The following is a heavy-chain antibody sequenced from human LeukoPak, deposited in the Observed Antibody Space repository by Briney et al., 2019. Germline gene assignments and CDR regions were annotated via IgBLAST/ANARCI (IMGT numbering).Heavy chain of an antibody. Sequence: GGSLRLSCAASGFTFNSYWFHWVRQAPGKGLEWVSLISWDGGSTYYADSVKGRFTISRDNSKNSLYLQMNSLRAEDTALYYCAKDIRPYMGEYCFDYWGQGTLVTVSS. CDR1: GFTFNSYW. CDR3: AKDIRPYMGEYCFDY. CDR2: ISWDGGST. V-gene: IGHV3-43D*04. D-gene: IGHD1-26*01. J-gene: IGHJ4*02.